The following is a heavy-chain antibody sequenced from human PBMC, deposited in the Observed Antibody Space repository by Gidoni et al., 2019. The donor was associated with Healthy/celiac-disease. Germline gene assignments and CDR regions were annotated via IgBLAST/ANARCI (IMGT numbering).Heavy chain of an antibody. CDR2: INPSGGST. V-gene: IGHV1-46*01. J-gene: IGHJ4*02. Sequence: QVQLVQSGAEVKKPGASVKVSCKASGYTFTSYYMHWVRQAPGQGLEWMGIINPSGGSTSYAQKFQGRVTMTRDTSTSTVYMELSSLRSEDTAVYYCARDVASTYSNTAYYYFDYWGQGTLVTVSS. CDR3: ARDVASTYSNTAYYYFDY. D-gene: IGHD6-13*01. CDR1: GYTFTSYY.